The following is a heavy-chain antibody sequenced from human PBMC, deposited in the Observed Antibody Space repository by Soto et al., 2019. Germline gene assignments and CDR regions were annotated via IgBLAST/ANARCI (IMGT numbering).Heavy chain of an antibody. D-gene: IGHD3-22*01. Sequence: PGGSLGLSCAASGFSFSNAWMKWVRQAPGKGLEWVGRIKSKTDGGTTDYAAPVKGRFTTSRDDSKNTLYLQMNSLKTEDTAVYYCTTDPVTMIVVVPSSGWGQGTLVTVSS. V-gene: IGHV3-15*07. CDR1: GFSFSNAW. CDR2: IKSKTDGGTT. CDR3: TTDPVTMIVVVPSSG. J-gene: IGHJ4*02.